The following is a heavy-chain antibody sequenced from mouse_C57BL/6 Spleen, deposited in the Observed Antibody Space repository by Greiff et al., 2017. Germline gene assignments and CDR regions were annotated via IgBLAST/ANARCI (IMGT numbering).Heavy chain of an antibody. CDR3: ARGGYGSSFDY. CDR2: IDPSDSET. J-gene: IGHJ2*01. CDR1: GYTFTSYW. D-gene: IGHD1-1*01. Sequence: QVQLQQPGAELVRPGSSVKLSCKASGYTFTSYWMHWVKQRPIQGLEWIGNIDPSDSETHYTQKFKDKATLTVDKSSSTAYMQLSSLTSEDSAVYYCARGGYGSSFDYWGQGTTLTVSS. V-gene: IGHV1-52*01.